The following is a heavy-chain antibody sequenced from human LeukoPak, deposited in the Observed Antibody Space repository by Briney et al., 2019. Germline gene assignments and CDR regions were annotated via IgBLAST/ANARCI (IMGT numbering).Heavy chain of an antibody. V-gene: IGHV1-2*02. CDR3: SRGSGISYGGIDY. Sequence: ASVKVSCKASGYTFTGYYLHWVRQAPGQGLEWMGWIHPKSGDTKYAQKFLGRVTSTRDTSTTIVYMELKWLTSDDTAVYYCSRGSGISYGGIDYWGQGTLVTVSS. D-gene: IGHD5-18*01. CDR1: GYTFTGYY. CDR2: IHPKSGDT. J-gene: IGHJ4*02.